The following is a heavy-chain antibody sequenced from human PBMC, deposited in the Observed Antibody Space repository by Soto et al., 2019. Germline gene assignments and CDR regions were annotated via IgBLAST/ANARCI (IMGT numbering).Heavy chain of an antibody. V-gene: IGHV3-23*01. CDR1: GFTLNNYA. D-gene: IGHD7-27*01. CDR3: AKGKSSGDLDWFDP. CDR2: MIGGSHGT. Sequence: EVQLLQAGGGLAQPGGSLRLSCAASGFTLNNYAVAWVRQAPGKGLEWVSTMIGGSHGTAYSDSVRGQFTVSRDNSKNSLYLQMNSLGAEDTAMYYCAKGKSSGDLDWFDPWGQGSLVTVSS. J-gene: IGHJ5*02.